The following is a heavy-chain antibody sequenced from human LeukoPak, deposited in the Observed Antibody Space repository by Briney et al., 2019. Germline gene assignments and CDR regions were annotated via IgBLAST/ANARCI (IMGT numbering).Heavy chain of an antibody. V-gene: IGHV1-2*02. Sequence: ASVKVSCKASGYTFTRYYMHWVRQAPGQGLGWMGWINPNSGGTNYAQKFQGRVTMTRDTSISTAYMELSRLRSDDTAVYYCARTQTGYRALGGYYYYYYMDVWGKGTTVTVSS. J-gene: IGHJ6*03. CDR2: INPNSGGT. CDR1: GYTFTRYY. CDR3: ARTQTGYRALGGYYYYYYMDV. D-gene: IGHD1-14*01.